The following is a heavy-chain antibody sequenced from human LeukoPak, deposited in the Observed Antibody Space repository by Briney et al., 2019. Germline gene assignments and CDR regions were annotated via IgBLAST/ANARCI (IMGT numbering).Heavy chain of an antibody. D-gene: IGHD2-21*02. CDR2: SSGSGDRR. CDR3: AKGQGCGDGCYMFEH. Sequence: GGSLRLSCVDSGINFNTYVMNWVRQASGKGLEWVASSSGSGDRRYYADSVKGRFTISRDNSNNTLFLQMDSLRAEDTAVYYCAKGQGCGDGCYMFEHWGQGILVTVSS. CDR1: GINFNTYV. V-gene: IGHV3-23*01. J-gene: IGHJ4*02.